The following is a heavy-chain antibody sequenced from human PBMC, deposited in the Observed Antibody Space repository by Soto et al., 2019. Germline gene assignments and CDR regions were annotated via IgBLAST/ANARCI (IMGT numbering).Heavy chain of an antibody. CDR1: GFTFSSYG. D-gene: IGHD2-15*01. CDR3: ASHSSQGYCSGGSCYFAYGMDV. J-gene: IGHJ6*02. CDR2: IWYDGSNK. V-gene: IGHV3-33*01. Sequence: QVQLVESGGGVVQPGRSLRLSCAASGFTFSSYGMHGVRQAPGKGLEWVAVIWYDGSNKYYADSVKGRFTISRDNSKNTLYLQMNSLRAEDTAVYYCASHSSQGYCSGGSCYFAYGMDVWGQGTTVTVSS.